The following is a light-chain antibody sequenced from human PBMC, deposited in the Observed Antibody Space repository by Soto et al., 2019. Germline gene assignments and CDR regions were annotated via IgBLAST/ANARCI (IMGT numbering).Light chain of an antibody. J-gene: IGKJ1*01. CDR1: QNISTY. CDR3: QQYNSYSQT. Sequence: IQLPHSPSSLSAPVGDRVTISYRASQNISTYLAWYQQKPGKAPKLLIYDASSLESGVPSRFSGSGSGTEFTLTISSLQPDDFATYYCQQYNSYSQTFGQGTKVDIK. V-gene: IGKV1-5*01. CDR2: DAS.